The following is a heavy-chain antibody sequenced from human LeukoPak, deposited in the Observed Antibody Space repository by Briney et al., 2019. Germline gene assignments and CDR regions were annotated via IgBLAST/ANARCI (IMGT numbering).Heavy chain of an antibody. CDR2: IYYSGST. Sequence: SETLSLTCTVSGGSISSSSYYWGWIRQPPGKGLEWIGSIYYSGSTYYNPSLKSRVTISVDTSKNQFSLKLSSVTAADTAVYYCARVGYGGNYWGQGTLVTVSS. CDR3: ARVGYGGNY. CDR1: GGSISSSSYY. J-gene: IGHJ4*02. D-gene: IGHD4-23*01. V-gene: IGHV4-39*07.